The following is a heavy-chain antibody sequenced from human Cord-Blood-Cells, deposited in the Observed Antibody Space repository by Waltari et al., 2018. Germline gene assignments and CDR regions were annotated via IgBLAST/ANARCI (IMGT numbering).Heavy chain of an antibody. CDR2: INPSGGST. D-gene: IGHD3-3*01. Sequence: QVQLVQSGAEVKKPGASVKVSCKASGYTFTSYYMHWVRQAPGQGLEWMGIINPSGGSTSYAQKFQGRVTMTRDTSTSTVYMELSSLRAEDTAVYYCARDARVVTDHYYYYGMDVWGQGTTVTVSS. CDR1: GYTFTSYY. J-gene: IGHJ6*02. CDR3: ARDARVVTDHYYYYGMDV. V-gene: IGHV1-46*01.